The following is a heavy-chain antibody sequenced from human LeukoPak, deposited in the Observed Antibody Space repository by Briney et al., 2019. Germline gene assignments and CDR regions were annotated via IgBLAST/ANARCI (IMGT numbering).Heavy chain of an antibody. Sequence: GGSLRLSCAASGFTFSSYRMNWVRQAPGKGLEWVSSISSSSSYIYYADSVKGRFTISRDNAKNSLYLQMNSRRAEDTAVYYCARDRTQSGMDVWGQGTTVTVSS. CDR3: ARDRTQSGMDV. V-gene: IGHV3-21*01. J-gene: IGHJ6*02. D-gene: IGHD3/OR15-3a*01. CDR1: GFTFSSYR. CDR2: ISSSSSYI.